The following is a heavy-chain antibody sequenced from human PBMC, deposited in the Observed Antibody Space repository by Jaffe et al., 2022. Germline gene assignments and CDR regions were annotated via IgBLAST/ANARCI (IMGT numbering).Heavy chain of an antibody. J-gene: IGHJ3*02. CDR1: GYTFTSYY. D-gene: IGHD1-1*01. CDR2: INPSGGST. V-gene: IGHV1-46*01. Sequence: QVQLVQSGAEVKKPGASVKVSCKASGYTFTSYYMHWVRQAPGQGLEWMGIINPSGGSTSYAQKFQGRVTMTRDTSTSTVYMELSSLRSEDTAVYYCARVGRREVEYDAFDIWGQGTMVTVSS. CDR3: ARVGRREVEYDAFDI.